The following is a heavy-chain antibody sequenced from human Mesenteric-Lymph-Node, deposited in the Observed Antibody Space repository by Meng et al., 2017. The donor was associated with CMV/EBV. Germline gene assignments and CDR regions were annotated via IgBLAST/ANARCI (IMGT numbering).Heavy chain of an antibody. CDR3: ARGNYDLWSSFSENWFDP. D-gene: IGHD3-3*01. CDR1: GGSFSGYY. Sequence: SETLSLTCAVYGGSFSGYYWSWIRQPPGKGLEWIGEINHSGSTNYNPSLKSRVTISVDTAKNQFSLKLSSVTAADTAVYYCARGNYDLWSSFSENWFDPWGQGTLVTVSS. J-gene: IGHJ5*02. CDR2: INHSGST. V-gene: IGHV4-34*01.